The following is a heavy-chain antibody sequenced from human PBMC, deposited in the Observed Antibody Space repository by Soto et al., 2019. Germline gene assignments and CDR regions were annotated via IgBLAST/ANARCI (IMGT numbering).Heavy chain of an antibody. J-gene: IGHJ6*02. V-gene: IGHV3-7*01. CDR1: GFTLSSSW. CDR2: IKQDGSEK. Sequence: GGSLRLSCAASGFTLSSSWMSWVRQAPGEGLEWVANIKQDGSEKYYVDSVKGRFTISRDNAKNSLYLQMNSLRAEDTAVYYCARGGAAERMRPHYYYGMDVWGQGTTVTVSS. CDR3: ARGGAAERMRPHYYYGMDV. D-gene: IGHD1-1*01.